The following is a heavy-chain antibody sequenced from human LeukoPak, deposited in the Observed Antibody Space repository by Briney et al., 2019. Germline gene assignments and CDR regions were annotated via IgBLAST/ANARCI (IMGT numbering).Heavy chain of an antibody. Sequence: SQTLSLTCTVSGGSISSGGYYWSWIRQHPGKGLEWIGYIYYSGSTYYNPSLKSRVTISVDTSKNQFSLKLSSVTAADTAVYYCARVRGGWDTAPDYWGQGTLVTVSS. V-gene: IGHV4-31*03. D-gene: IGHD5-18*01. CDR2: IYYSGST. CDR1: GGSISSGGYY. J-gene: IGHJ4*02. CDR3: ARVRGGWDTAPDY.